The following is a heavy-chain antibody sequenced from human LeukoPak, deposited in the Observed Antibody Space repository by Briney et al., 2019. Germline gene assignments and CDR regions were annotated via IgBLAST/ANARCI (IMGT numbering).Heavy chain of an antibody. CDR1: GFTFSSYA. V-gene: IGHV3-23*01. Sequence: GGSLRLSCAASGFTFSSYAMSWVRQAPGKGLEWVSGISYSGDITYYADSVKGRFAISRDNSKNTLYVQMNSLRVEDTAVYYCAKDRRGGSYYAATLDIWGQGTMVTVSS. J-gene: IGHJ3*02. CDR3: AKDRRGGSYYAATLDI. D-gene: IGHD1-26*01. CDR2: ISYSGDIT.